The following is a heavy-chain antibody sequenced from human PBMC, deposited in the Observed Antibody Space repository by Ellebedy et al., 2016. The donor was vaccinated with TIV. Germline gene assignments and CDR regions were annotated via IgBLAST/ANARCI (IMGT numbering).Heavy chain of an antibody. CDR1: GYMFTAYA. D-gene: IGHD3-16*01. CDR3: ARVGGY. Sequence: ASVKVSCXASGYMFTAYAINWVRQAPGQGLEWMGWISAYDGSTNYAQGVQGRVTMTTDTSTSTAYMELRSLRSDDSAVYYCARVGGYWGQGTLVTVSS. J-gene: IGHJ4*02. V-gene: IGHV1-18*01. CDR2: ISAYDGST.